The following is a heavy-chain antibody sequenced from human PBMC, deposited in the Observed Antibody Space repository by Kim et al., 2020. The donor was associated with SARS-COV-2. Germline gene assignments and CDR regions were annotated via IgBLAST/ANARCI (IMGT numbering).Heavy chain of an antibody. Sequence: GGSLRLSCAASGFTFSSYEMNWVRQAPGKELEWVSYISSSGSTIYYADSVKGRFTISRDNAKNSLYLQMNSLRAEDTAVYYCATRWGSSWTHELNYFDYWGQGTLVTVSS. CDR3: ATRWGSSWTHELNYFDY. V-gene: IGHV3-48*03. CDR1: GFTFSSYE. CDR2: ISSSGSTI. J-gene: IGHJ4*02. D-gene: IGHD6-13*01.